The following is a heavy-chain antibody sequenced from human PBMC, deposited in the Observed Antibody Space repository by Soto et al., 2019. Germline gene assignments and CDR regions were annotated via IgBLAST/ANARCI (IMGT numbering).Heavy chain of an antibody. D-gene: IGHD6-19*01. Sequence: QITLKESGPTLVKPTQTLTLTCTFSGFSLSTSGVGVGWIRQPPGKALEWPALIYWDDDKRYSPSLKSRLTITKDTSKNRVVLKMTHIDPADTATYYCAHRPYPMGSGQDDHDSFDIWGQGTMVTVSS. CDR1: GFSLSTSGVG. J-gene: IGHJ3*02. V-gene: IGHV2-5*02. CDR3: AHRPYPMGSGQDDHDSFDI. CDR2: IYWDDDK.